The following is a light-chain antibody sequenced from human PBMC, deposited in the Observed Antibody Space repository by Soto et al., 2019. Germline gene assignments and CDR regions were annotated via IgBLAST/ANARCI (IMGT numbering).Light chain of an antibody. Sequence: QSVLTQRASVSGSPGQSITISCTGTSSDIGGYNYVSWYQQYPGKAPKLMIFGVSDRPSGVSNRFSGSKSGNTASLTISGLQAEDEADYYCSSYKTSSTVVVFGGGTKVTVL. CDR1: SSDIGGYNY. CDR3: SSYKTSSTVVV. CDR2: GVS. J-gene: IGLJ2*01. V-gene: IGLV2-14*01.